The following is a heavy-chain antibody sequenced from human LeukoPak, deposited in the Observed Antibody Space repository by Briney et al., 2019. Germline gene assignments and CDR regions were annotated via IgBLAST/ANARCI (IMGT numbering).Heavy chain of an antibody. CDR3: ARESRGYCTNGVCYTSEHLDY. V-gene: IGHV4-39*07. D-gene: IGHD2-8*01. J-gene: IGHJ4*02. CDR2: VYSSGSI. CDR1: GDSIRRSSYF. Sequence: SETLSLTCTVSGDSIRRSSYFWAWVRQPPGKGLEWIGSVYSSGSIYYNPSLRSQITISIDTSKNQFSLKLTSVAAEDTALYYCARESRGYCTNGVCYTSEHLDYWGQGTLVTVSS.